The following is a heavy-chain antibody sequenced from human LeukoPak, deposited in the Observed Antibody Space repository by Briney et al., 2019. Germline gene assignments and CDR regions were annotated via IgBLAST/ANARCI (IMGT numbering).Heavy chain of an antibody. CDR2: IRYDGSNK. Sequence: GGSLRLSCAASGFTFSSYGMRWVRQAPGKGLEWVAFIRYDGSNKYYADSVKGRFTISRDNSKNTLYLQMNSLRAEDTAVYYCAKEFGRAAAGSRLSYNWFDPWGQGTLVTVSS. V-gene: IGHV3-30*02. CDR3: AKEFGRAAAGSRLSYNWFDP. D-gene: IGHD6-13*01. CDR1: GFTFSSYG. J-gene: IGHJ5*02.